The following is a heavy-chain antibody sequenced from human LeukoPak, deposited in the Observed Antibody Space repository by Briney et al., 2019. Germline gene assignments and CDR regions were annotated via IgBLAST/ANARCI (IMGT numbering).Heavy chain of an antibody. CDR3: ARHRSGVRANAFDI. CDR2: IFHSGST. J-gene: IGHJ3*02. CDR1: GGSFSSYY. Sequence: SETLSLTCTVSGGSFSSYYWNWIRQPPGKGVEWLGYIFHSGSTNYNPSLQSRVTILVDTSKNQFSLQLYSVTAADTAVYYCARHRSGVRANAFDIWGQGTVVTVSS. V-gene: IGHV4-59*08. D-gene: IGHD3-10*01.